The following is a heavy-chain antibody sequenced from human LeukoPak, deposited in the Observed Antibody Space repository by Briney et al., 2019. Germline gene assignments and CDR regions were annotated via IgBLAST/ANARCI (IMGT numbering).Heavy chain of an antibody. CDR1: GVTFSSYE. J-gene: IGHJ3*02. D-gene: IGHD3-10*01. CDR3: ARDSPYGPDAFDI. V-gene: IGHV3-48*03. CDR2: ISSSGSTI. Sequence: GGSLRLSSAAPGVTFSSYEMDGFRRAPGKGLEWISYISSSGSTIHYTDSVKGRFTISRDNAKNSLSLQMTILRAHVTAVYYCARDSPYGPDAFDIWGRGTMVTVSS.